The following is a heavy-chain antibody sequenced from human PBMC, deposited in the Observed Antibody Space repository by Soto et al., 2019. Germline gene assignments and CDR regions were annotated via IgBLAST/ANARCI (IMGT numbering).Heavy chain of an antibody. Sequence: EVQLVESGGGLVKPGGSIRLSCVGSGFTFSNAWMNWVRQDPGKGLEWVGRLNSKTTSGTTDYDAPVKGSFTISRDDATNTLFLQMNSRKTEDSAGYYGGKLYVHAFEIWGQGTRVTVSS. CDR1: GFTFSNAW. D-gene: IGHD3-3*01. CDR3: GKLYVHAFEI. J-gene: IGHJ3*02. CDR2: LNSKTTSGTT. V-gene: IGHV3-15*07.